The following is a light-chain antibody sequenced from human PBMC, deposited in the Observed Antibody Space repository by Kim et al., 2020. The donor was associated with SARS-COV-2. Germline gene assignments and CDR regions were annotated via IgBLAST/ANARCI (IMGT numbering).Light chain of an antibody. Sequence: SSELTQDPAVSVALGQTVRITCQGDSLRNYYASWYQQKPGQAPVLVFYGKTNRPAGIPERFSGSSSRNTASLTITGTQAEDEADYYCNSRDSSGVVFGGGTK. V-gene: IGLV3-19*01. J-gene: IGLJ2*01. CDR1: SLRNYY. CDR2: GKT. CDR3: NSRDSSGVV.